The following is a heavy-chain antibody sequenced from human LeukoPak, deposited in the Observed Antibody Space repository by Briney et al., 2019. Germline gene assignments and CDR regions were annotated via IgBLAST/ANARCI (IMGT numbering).Heavy chain of an antibody. CDR1: RGSIANTNY. Sequence: PSGTLSLTCGVSRGSIANTNYWTWVRQPPGKGLEWIGEVNLQGSTNYNPSLMGRVAISVDKSENHNLLKLTSMTDADTAVYYCASQGGPYRSLDYSGQGTLVTVSS. J-gene: IGHJ4*02. V-gene: IGHV4-4*02. CDR2: VNLQGST. CDR3: ASQGGPYRSLDY.